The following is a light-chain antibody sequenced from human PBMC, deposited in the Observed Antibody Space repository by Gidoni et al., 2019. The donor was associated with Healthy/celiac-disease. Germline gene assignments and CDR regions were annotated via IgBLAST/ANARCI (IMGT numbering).Light chain of an antibody. CDR3: QQYGSSPKLT. Sequence: EIVLPQSPGTLSLSPGERATLSCRASQSVSSSYLAWYQQKPGQAPRLLIYGASSRATGIPDRFSGSGSGTYFTLTISRLEPEDFAVYYCQQYGSSPKLTFGGXTKVEIK. J-gene: IGKJ4*01. CDR1: QSVSSSY. V-gene: IGKV3-20*01. CDR2: GAS.